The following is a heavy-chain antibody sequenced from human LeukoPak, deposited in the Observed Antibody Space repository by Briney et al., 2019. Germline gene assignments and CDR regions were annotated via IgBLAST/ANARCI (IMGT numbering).Heavy chain of an antibody. V-gene: IGHV3-23*01. CDR3: AKDSPTKTLREPIDY. D-gene: IGHD1-14*01. CDR2: ISRSCGST. Sequence: GGSLRLSCAASGFTFSSYAMSWVRQAPGKGLEWVSDISRSCGSTYYADSVKGRFTISRDHSKNTLYLQMNSLRAEDTAVYSCAKDSPTKTLREPIDYWGQGTLVTVSS. J-gene: IGHJ4*02. CDR1: GFTFSSYA.